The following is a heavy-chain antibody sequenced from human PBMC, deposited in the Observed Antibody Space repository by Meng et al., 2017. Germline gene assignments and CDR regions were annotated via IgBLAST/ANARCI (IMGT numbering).Heavy chain of an antibody. CDR1: GGTFSSYA. J-gene: IGHJ4*02. Sequence: SSKVSCKASGGTFSSYAISWLRQAPGQRLEWMGGIIPIFGTANYAQKSQGRVTITADESTSTAYMGLSSLRSEDTAVYYCARAGTYYYDSSGYYTFDYWGQGTLVTVSS. CDR3: ARAGTYYYDSSGYYTFDY. CDR2: IIPIFGTA. V-gene: IGHV1-69*13. D-gene: IGHD3-22*01.